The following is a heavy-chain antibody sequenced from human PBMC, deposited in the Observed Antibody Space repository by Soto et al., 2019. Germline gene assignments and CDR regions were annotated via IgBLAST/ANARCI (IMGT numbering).Heavy chain of an antibody. Sequence: PSETLSLTCAVYGGSFSGYYWSWIRQPPGKGLEWIGEINHSGSTNYNPSLKSRVTISVDTSKNQFSLKLSSVTAADTAVYYCARGASSGYLDYYYGMDVWGQGTTVTVSS. J-gene: IGHJ6*02. D-gene: IGHD3-22*01. V-gene: IGHV4-34*01. CDR3: ARGASSGYLDYYYGMDV. CDR2: INHSGST. CDR1: GGSFSGYY.